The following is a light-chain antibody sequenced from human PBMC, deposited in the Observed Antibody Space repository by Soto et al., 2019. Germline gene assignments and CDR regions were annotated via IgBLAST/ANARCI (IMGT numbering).Light chain of an antibody. CDR1: LSLVNSDGNSY. J-gene: IGKJ2*03. CDR3: MQGGYWPS. Sequence: DVAMTQSPLSLSVTLGQPASISCTSSLSLVNSDGNSYLNWFHQRPGQSPRRLLYKASNRDSGVPDRFSGSGSGTDFTLKISGVLVEDLGIYYCMQGGYWPSFGQGTRLEI. CDR2: KAS. V-gene: IGKV2-30*01.